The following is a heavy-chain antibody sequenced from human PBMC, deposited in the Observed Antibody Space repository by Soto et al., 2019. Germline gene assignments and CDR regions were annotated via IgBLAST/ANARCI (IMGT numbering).Heavy chain of an antibody. CDR2: MNPNSGDT. D-gene: IGHD4-17*01. CDR3: AGGVKYGAYARWLDS. Sequence: QVQLVQSGAEVKKPGASVKVSCKASGNTFTNYDINWVRQATGQGLEYLGWMNPNSGDTAYVQKFQGRVTMTWDTSITTAYMELRSLRSEDTAVYCCAGGVKYGAYARWLDSWGQGTLGTVSS. V-gene: IGHV1-8*01. J-gene: IGHJ5*01. CDR1: GNTFTNYD.